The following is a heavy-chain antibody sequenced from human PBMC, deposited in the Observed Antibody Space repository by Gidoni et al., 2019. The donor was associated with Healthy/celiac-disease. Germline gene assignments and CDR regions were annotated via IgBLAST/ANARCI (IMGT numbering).Heavy chain of an antibody. CDR2: LNPNSGNT. J-gene: IGHJ4*02. V-gene: IGHV1-8*01. D-gene: IGHD3-10*01. CDR3: ARGRVYGSGIHHY. Sequence: QVQLVQSGAEVKKPGASVKVSGKASGYTFTSYDIKWVRQAPGQGLAWLGWLNPNSGNTGYAQKFQGRVTMTRNTSISTAYMELSSLRSDDTAVYYCARGRVYGSGIHHYWGQGTLVTVSS. CDR1: GYTFTSYD.